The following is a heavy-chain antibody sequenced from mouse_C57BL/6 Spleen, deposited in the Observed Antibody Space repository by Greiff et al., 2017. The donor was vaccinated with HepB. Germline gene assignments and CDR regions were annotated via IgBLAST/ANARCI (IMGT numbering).Heavy chain of an antibody. D-gene: IGHD1-1*01. CDR1: GYTFTNYW. Sequence: VKLMESGAELVRPGTSVKMSCKASGYTFTNYWIGWAKQRPGHGLEWIGDIYPGGGYTNYNEKFKGKATLTADKSSSTAYMQFSSLTSEDSAIYYYAREGYYGLAYWGQGTLVTVSA. CDR2: IYPGGGYT. J-gene: IGHJ3*01. CDR3: AREGYYGLAY. V-gene: IGHV1-63*01.